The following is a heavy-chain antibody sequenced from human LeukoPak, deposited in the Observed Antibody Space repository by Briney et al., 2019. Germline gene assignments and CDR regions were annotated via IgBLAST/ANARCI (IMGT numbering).Heavy chain of an antibody. CDR3: AKDLGTYYYDSSGFEATY. D-gene: IGHD3-22*01. CDR2: ISGSGGST. V-gene: IGHV3-23*01. CDR1: GFTFSSYA. Sequence: GSLRLPCAASGFTFSSYAMSWVRQAPGKGLEWVSAISGSGGSTYYADSVKGRFTISRDNSKNTLYLQMNSLRAEDTAVYYCAKDLGTYYYDSSGFEATYWGQGTLVTVSS. J-gene: IGHJ4*02.